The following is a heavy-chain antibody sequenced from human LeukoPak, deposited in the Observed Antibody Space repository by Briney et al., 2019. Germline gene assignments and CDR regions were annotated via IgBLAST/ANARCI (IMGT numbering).Heavy chain of an antibody. V-gene: IGHV3-23*01. D-gene: IGHD1-26*01. J-gene: IGHJ6*02. CDR2: ISGSGGSI. CDR3: AKSYSGSVYYGMDV. CDR1: GFTFSSYA. Sequence: GGSLRLSCAASGFTFSSYAMSWARQAPGKGLEWVSAISGSGGSIYYADSVNGRFTISRDNSKNTLYPQMNSLRAEDTAVYYCAKSYSGSVYYGMDVWGQGTTVTVSS.